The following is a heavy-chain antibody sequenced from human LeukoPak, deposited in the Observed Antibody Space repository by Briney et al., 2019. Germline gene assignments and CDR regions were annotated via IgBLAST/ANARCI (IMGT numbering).Heavy chain of an antibody. Sequence: PSETLSLTCTVSGASVSSYYWSWIRQPAGKGLEWIGRIYTSGSTNYHPSLKSRITMSIDTSKNQFSLMLSSVTAADTAVYYCARGQYFGSGSYRAFDIWGQGTMVTVSS. CDR2: IYTSGST. CDR3: ARGQYFGSGSYRAFDI. V-gene: IGHV4-4*07. CDR1: GASVSSYY. J-gene: IGHJ3*02. D-gene: IGHD3-10*01.